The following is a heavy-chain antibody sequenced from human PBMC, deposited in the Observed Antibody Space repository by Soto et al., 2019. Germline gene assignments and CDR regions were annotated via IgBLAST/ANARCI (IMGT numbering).Heavy chain of an antibody. V-gene: IGHV4-39*07. J-gene: IGHJ5*02. Sequence: SETLSLTCTVSGGSISSSSYYWGWIRQPPGKGLEWIGSIYYSGSTYYNPSLKSRVTISVDTSKNQFSLKLSSVTAADTAVYYCAREHFRYDILTGYNLSYNWFDPWGQGTLVTVSS. CDR2: IYYSGST. CDR3: AREHFRYDILTGYNLSYNWFDP. CDR1: GGSISSSSYY. D-gene: IGHD3-9*01.